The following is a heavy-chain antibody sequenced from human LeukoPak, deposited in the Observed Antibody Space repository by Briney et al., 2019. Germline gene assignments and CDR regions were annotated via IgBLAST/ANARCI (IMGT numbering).Heavy chain of an antibody. J-gene: IGHJ3*01. D-gene: IGHD4-23*01. CDR3: AIVGGNSWHYGFDV. CDR1: GYTFTSYY. Sequence: GASVKVSCKASGYTFTSYYIHWVRQAPGQGLEWMGIINPSGGSTSYAQKFQGRVTMIEDTSADTAYMELSSLRSEDTAVYYCAIVGGNSWHYGFDVWGQGTMVTVSS. CDR2: INPSGGST. V-gene: IGHV1-46*01.